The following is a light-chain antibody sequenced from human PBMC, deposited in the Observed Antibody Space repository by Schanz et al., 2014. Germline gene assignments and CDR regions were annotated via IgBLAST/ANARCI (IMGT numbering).Light chain of an antibody. V-gene: IGKV3-20*01. J-gene: IGKJ1*01. CDR1: QSVSSID. Sequence: EIVMTQSPATVPVSPGERATLYCRASQSVSSIDLAWYQQKPGQAPRLLIYDTSNRATGIPARFSGSGSGTDFTLTISRLEPEDFAVYYCQQYGSSPKTFGQGTKVEIK. CDR3: QQYGSSPKT. CDR2: DTS.